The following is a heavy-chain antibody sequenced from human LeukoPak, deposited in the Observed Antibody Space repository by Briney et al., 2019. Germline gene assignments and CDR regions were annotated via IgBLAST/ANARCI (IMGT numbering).Heavy chain of an antibody. J-gene: IGHJ4*02. CDR1: GFTFSSYA. D-gene: IGHD5-24*01. Sequence: GGSLRLSCAASGFTFSSYAMSWVRQAPGKGLEGVSAISGSGGSTYYADSVKGRFTISRDNSKNTLYLQMNSLRAEDTAVYYCAKMRLEMATISLIDYWGQGTLVTVSS. CDR3: AKMRLEMATISLIDY. CDR2: ISGSGGST. V-gene: IGHV3-23*01.